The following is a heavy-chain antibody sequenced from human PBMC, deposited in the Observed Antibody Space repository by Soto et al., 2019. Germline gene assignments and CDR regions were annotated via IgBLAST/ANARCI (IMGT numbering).Heavy chain of an antibody. J-gene: IGHJ4*02. Sequence: GGSLRLSCAASGFTFSSYSMNWVRQAPGKGLEWVSSIRSSSSYIYYADSVKGRFTISRDNAKNSLYLQMNSLRDEDTAVYYGARVGCYSYDSCGYYFYYWGQGTLVTVSS. D-gene: IGHD3-22*01. CDR3: ARVGCYSYDSCGYYFYY. V-gene: IGHV3-21*01. CDR1: GFTFSSYS. CDR2: IRSSSSYI.